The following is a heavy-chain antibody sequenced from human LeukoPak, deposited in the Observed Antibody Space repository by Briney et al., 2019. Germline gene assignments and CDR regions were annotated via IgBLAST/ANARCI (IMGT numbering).Heavy chain of an antibody. CDR2: IKSKIDGGTT. V-gene: IGHV3-15*01. Sequence: GGSLRLSCAASGFTFSNAWMSWVRQAPGRGLEWVGRIKSKIDGGTTDYAAPVKGRFTISRDDSKNTLYLQMSSLKTEDTAVYYCTTPTIWGQGTLVTVSS. CDR1: GFTFSNAW. CDR3: TTPTI. J-gene: IGHJ4*02. D-gene: IGHD4/OR15-4a*01.